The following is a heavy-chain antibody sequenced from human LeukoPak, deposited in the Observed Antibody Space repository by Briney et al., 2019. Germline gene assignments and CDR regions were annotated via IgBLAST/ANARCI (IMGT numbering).Heavy chain of an antibody. J-gene: IGHJ4*02. Sequence: ASVKVSCKASGGTFSSYAIGWVRQAPGQGLEWMGGIIPIFGTANYAQKFQGRVTVTRDTSTSTVHMELSGLRSEDTAVYYCARDQEGFDYWGQGTLDTVSS. V-gene: IGHV1-69*05. CDR1: GGTFSSYA. CDR3: ARDQEGFDY. CDR2: IIPIFGTA.